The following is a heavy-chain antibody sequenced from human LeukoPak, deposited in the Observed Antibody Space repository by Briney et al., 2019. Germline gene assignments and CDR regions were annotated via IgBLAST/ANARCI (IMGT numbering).Heavy chain of an antibody. V-gene: IGHV4-34*01. Sequence: SETLSLTCAVYGGSFSGYYWSWIRQPPGKGLEWIGEINHSGSTNYNPPLKSRVTISVDTSKNQFSLKLSSVTAADTAVYYCARKEDYWGQGTLVTVSS. J-gene: IGHJ4*02. CDR3: ARKEDY. CDR2: INHSGST. CDR1: GGSFSGYY.